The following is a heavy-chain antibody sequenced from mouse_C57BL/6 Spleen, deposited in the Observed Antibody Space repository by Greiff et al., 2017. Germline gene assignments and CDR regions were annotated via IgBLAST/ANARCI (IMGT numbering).Heavy chain of an antibody. CDR3: ARENYGYDEGYAMDY. J-gene: IGHJ4*01. D-gene: IGHD2-2*01. CDR1: GYSITSGYY. CDR2: ISYDGSN. V-gene: IGHV3-6*01. Sequence: ESGPGLVKPSQSLSLTCSVTGYSITSGYYWNWIRQFPGNKLEWMGYISYDGSNNYNPSLKNRISITRDTSKNQFFLKLNSVTTEDTATYYCARENYGYDEGYAMDYWGQGTSVTVSS.